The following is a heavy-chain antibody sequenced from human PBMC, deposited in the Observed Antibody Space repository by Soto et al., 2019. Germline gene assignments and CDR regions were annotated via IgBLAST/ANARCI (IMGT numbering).Heavy chain of an antibody. V-gene: IGHV3-21*02. CDR3: AREADFASSGYVLDY. Sequence: EVQLVESGGGLVKPGGSLRLSCAASGFTFSGFSMNWVRQAPGKGLEWVSSVTSSPSSMFYADSVKGRFTISRDDAKDSLFVQMNSLRADDTAVYYCAREADFASSGYVLDYWGLGTLVTVSS. CDR2: VTSSPSSM. D-gene: IGHD3-22*01. CDR1: GFTFSGFS. J-gene: IGHJ4*02.